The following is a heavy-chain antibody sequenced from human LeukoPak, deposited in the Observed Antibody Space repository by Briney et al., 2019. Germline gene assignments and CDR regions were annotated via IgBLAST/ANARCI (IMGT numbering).Heavy chain of an antibody. D-gene: IGHD6-19*01. CDR3: ATDLEQWLVPHRY. CDR2: IKSKTDGGPT. J-gene: IGHJ4*02. Sequence: GWSLRLSCASSGFTFSIAWMASVRQPPGEGLEWVRRIKSKTDGGPTDYAAPVEGRLTISRDDPKNTLYLQKDSLKTEDTAVYYCATDLEQWLVPHRYWGQGTHVAVSS. V-gene: IGHV3-15*01. CDR1: GFTFSIAW.